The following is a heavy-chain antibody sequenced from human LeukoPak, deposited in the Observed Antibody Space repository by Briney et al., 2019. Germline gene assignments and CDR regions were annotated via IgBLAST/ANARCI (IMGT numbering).Heavy chain of an antibody. J-gene: IGHJ4*02. V-gene: IGHV1-2*06. Sequence: ASVKVSCKASGYTFTGYYMHWVRQAPGQGLEWMGRINPNSGGTNYAQKFQGRVTMTRDTSISTAYMELSRLRSDDTAVYYCARDGALYYYDSSGYYYSDYWGQGTLVTVSS. CDR2: INPNSGGT. D-gene: IGHD3-22*01. CDR1: GYTFTGYY. CDR3: ARDGALYYYDSSGYYYSDY.